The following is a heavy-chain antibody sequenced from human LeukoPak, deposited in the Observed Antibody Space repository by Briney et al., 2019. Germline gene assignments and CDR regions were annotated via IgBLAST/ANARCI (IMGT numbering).Heavy chain of an antibody. J-gene: IGHJ4*02. Sequence: GGSLRLSCAASGFTFSSYEMNWVRQAPGKGLEWVSYISSSGSTIYYADSVKGRFTISRDNAKNSLYLQMNSLRAEDTAVYYCARDGGYSYGYGPTHFDYWGQGTLVIVSS. V-gene: IGHV3-48*03. CDR2: ISSSGSTI. D-gene: IGHD5-18*01. CDR3: ARDGGYSYGYGPTHFDY. CDR1: GFTFSSYE.